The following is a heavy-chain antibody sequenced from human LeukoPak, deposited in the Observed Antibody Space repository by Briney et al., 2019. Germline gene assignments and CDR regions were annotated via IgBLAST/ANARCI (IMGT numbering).Heavy chain of an antibody. D-gene: IGHD3-22*01. Sequence: GGSLRLSCAASGFTFSSCWMHWVRQVPGKGLVWVSRISRDGSSANYADSVKGRFTISRDNAKNTVYLQMNSLRAEDTAVYYCASAVVVITPDDAFDIWGQGTMVTVSS. V-gene: IGHV3-74*01. CDR2: ISRDGSSA. J-gene: IGHJ3*02. CDR3: ASAVVVITPDDAFDI. CDR1: GFTFSSCW.